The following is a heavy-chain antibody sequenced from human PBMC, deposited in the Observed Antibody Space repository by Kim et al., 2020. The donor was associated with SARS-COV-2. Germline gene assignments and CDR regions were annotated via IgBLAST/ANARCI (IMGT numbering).Heavy chain of an antibody. D-gene: IGHD1-1*01. J-gene: IGHJ4*02. CDR3: ARVLSNWNDADY. Sequence: NDAQKFQGRVTMTRDTPISTAYMALSRLRSDDTAVYYCARVLSNWNDADYWGQGTLVTVSS. V-gene: IGHV1-2*02.